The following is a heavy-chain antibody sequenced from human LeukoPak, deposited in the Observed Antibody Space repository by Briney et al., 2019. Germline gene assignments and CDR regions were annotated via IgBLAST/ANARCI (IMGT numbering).Heavy chain of an antibody. CDR1: GFTFSSYE. J-gene: IGHJ6*03. D-gene: IGHD1-1*01. CDR3: AKLPPKITGYYMDV. CDR2: ISSSGSTI. V-gene: IGHV3-48*03. Sequence: GGSLRLSCAASGFTFSSYEMNWVRQAPGKGLEWVSYISSSGSTIYYADSVKGRFTISRDNAKNSLYLQMNSLRAEDTAVYYCAKLPPKITGYYMDVWGKGTTVTISS.